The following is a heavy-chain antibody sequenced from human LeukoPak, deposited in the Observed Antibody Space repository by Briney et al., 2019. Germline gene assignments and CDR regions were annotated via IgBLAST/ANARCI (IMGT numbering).Heavy chain of an antibody. CDR1: GSTFSGSA. V-gene: IGHV3-73*01. Sequence: GGSLKLSCAASGSTFSGSAMHWVRQASGKGLEWVGRIRSKANSYATAYAASVKGRFTISRDDSKNTAYLQMNSLKTEDTAVYYCTLGATTAFDYWGQGTLVTVSS. CDR2: IRSKANSYAT. D-gene: IGHD1-26*01. J-gene: IGHJ4*02. CDR3: TLGATTAFDY.